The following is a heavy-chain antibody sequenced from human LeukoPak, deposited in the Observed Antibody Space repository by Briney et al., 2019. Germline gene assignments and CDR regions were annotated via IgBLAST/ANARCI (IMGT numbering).Heavy chain of an antibody. CDR3: ASVVGATTRDY. CDR1: GFTFSSYG. J-gene: IGHJ4*02. V-gene: IGHV3-30*03. D-gene: IGHD1-26*01. Sequence: GGSLRLSCAASGFTFSSYGMHWVRQAPGKGLEWVAVISYDGSNKYYADSVKGRFTISRDNSKNTLYLQMNSLRAEDTAVYYRASVVGATTRDYWGQGTLVTVSS. CDR2: ISYDGSNK.